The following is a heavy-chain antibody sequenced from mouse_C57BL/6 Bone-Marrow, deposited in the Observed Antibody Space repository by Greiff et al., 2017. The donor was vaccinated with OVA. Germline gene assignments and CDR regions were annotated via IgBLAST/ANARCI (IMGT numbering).Heavy chain of an antibody. D-gene: IGHD1-1*01. CDR1: GYTFTDYY. V-gene: IGHV1-75*01. Sequence: QVQLKESGPELVKPGASVKISCKASGYTFTDYYINWVKQRPGQGLEWIGWIFPGSGSTYYNEKFKGKATLTVDKSSSTAYMLLSSLTSEDSAVYFCARGDYYGSSYFDYWGQGTTLTVSS. J-gene: IGHJ2*01. CDR2: IFPGSGST. CDR3: ARGDYYGSSYFDY.